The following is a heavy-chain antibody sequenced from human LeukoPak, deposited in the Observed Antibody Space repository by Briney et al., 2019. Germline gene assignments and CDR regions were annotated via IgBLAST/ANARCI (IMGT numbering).Heavy chain of an antibody. Sequence: ASETLSLTCTVSGGSISSYYWSWIRQPPGKGLEWIGYIYYSGSTNYNPSLRSRVTISVDTSKNQFSLKLSSVTAADTAVYYCARGHCSSTSCYLNWFDPWGQGTLVTVSS. J-gene: IGHJ5*02. CDR1: GGSISSYY. V-gene: IGHV4-59*01. D-gene: IGHD2-2*01. CDR3: ARGHCSSTSCYLNWFDP. CDR2: IYYSGST.